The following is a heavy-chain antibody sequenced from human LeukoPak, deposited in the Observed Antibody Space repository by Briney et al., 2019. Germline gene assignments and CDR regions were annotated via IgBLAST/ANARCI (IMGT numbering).Heavy chain of an antibody. D-gene: IGHD2-2*01. CDR3: AREESSTSCYEY. Sequence: PSETLSLTCTVSGGSISSSSYYWGWIRQPPGKGLEWIGSIYYSGSTYYNPSLKSRVTISVDTSKNQFSLKLSSVTAADTAVYYCAREESSTSCYEYWGQGTLVTVSS. CDR2: IYYSGST. J-gene: IGHJ4*02. CDR1: GGSISSSSYY. V-gene: IGHV4-39*07.